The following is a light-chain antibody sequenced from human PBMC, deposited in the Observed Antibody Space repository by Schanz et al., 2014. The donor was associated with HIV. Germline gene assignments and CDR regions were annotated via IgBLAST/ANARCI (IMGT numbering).Light chain of an antibody. CDR1: QSVLYSSNDEHY. J-gene: IGKJ2*01. V-gene: IGKV4-1*01. CDR3: QQYYSTPYT. CDR2: WAS. Sequence: DIVMTQSPDSLAVSLGERATIHCKSSQSVLYSSNDEHYLAWYQQKPGQPPKLLIYWASTRESGVSDRFTGSGSGTNFTLTISSLQAEDVAVYFCQQYYSTPYTFGQGTKLEIK.